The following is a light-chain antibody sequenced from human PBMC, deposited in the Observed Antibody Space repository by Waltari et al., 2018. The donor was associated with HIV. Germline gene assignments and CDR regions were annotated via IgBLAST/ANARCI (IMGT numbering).Light chain of an antibody. CDR3: HQYGSSPWM. J-gene: IGKJ1*01. Sequence: EIVLTQSPGTLSLSPGERATLSCRASQSVTSNSLAWFQQKPGQAPSLLIYGASSRATGTPDRFSAGGSGTDFTLTISGLEPEDFAVYFCHQYGSSPWMFGQGAKVEIK. CDR2: GAS. CDR1: QSVTSNS. V-gene: IGKV3-20*01.